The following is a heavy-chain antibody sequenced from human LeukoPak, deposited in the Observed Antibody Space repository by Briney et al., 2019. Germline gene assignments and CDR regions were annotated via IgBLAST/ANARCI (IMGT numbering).Heavy chain of an antibody. V-gene: IGHV4-39*07. CDR3: ARMLEGNNWFDP. CDR2: IYHSGST. CDR1: GASISNSAYH. Sequence: ASETLSLTCTVSGASISNSAYHWGWVRQPPGKGLEWIGEIYHSGSTNYNPSLKSRVTISVDKSKNQFSLKLSSVTAADTAVYYCARMLEGNNWFDPWGQGTLVTVSS. J-gene: IGHJ5*02. D-gene: IGHD1-1*01.